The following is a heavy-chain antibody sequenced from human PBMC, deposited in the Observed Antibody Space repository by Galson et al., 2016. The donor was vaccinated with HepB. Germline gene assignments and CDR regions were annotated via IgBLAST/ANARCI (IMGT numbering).Heavy chain of an antibody. Sequence: PALVKPTQTLTLTCTFSGFSLNSSGVGVGWIRQPPGKAPEWLSLIYWDDDKRYSPSLKSRLTITKVTSRNQVVLTVTTMDPLDTATYYCTYGDCRPGTCPRHFQHWGQGALVTVSS. D-gene: IGHD6-13*01. V-gene: IGHV2-5*02. CDR2: IYWDDDK. CDR3: TYGDCRPGTCPRHFQH. CDR1: GFSLNSSGVG. J-gene: IGHJ1*01.